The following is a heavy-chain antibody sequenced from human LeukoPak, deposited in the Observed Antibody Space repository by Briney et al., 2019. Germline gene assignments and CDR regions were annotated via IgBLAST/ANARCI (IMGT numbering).Heavy chain of an antibody. CDR1: GGSISSHF. V-gene: IGHV4-59*11. J-gene: IGHJ4*02. CDR3: ARDGYSGSSLFDY. D-gene: IGHD1-26*01. CDR2: IHYSGST. Sequence: PSETLSLTCTVSGGSISSHFWSWIRQPPGKGLEWIGYIHYSGSTNYNPSLKGRVTISVDTSKNQFSLRLSSVTAVDTAVYYCARDGYSGSSLFDYWGQGTLVTVSS.